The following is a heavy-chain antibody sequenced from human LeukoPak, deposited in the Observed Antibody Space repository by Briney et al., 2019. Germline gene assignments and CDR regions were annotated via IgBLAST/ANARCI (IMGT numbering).Heavy chain of an antibody. CDR3: ARITEAYYYDSSGYYLRDGIDY. CDR2: IYYSGST. D-gene: IGHD3-22*01. Sequence: SETLSLTCTVSGGSISSYYWSWIRQPPGKGLEWIGYIYYSGSTNYNPSLKSRVTISVDTSKNQFSLKLSSVTAADTAVYYCARITEAYYYDSSGYYLRDGIDYWGQGTLVTVSS. J-gene: IGHJ4*02. CDR1: GGSISSYY. V-gene: IGHV4-59*01.